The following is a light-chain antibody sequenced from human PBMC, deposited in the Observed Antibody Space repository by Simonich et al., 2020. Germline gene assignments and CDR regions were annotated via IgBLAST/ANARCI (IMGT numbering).Light chain of an antibody. J-gene: IGKJ2*01. CDR1: QSISSY. CDR2: AAS. CDR3: QQYNSYPYT. V-gene: IGKV1-39*01. Sequence: DIQMTQSPSSLSASVGDRVTITCRESQSISSYLNWYQQKPGKAPKLLIYAASSLQSAVTSRFSGSGSGTDFTLTISSLQPEDFATYYCQQYNSYPYTFGQGTKLEIK.